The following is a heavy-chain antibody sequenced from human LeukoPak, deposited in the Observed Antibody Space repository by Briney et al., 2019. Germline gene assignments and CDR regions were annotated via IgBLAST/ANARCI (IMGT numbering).Heavy chain of an antibody. Sequence: GGSLRLSCAASGFTFSTYSMNWVRQAPGKWLEWVSYISSSSSTIYYADSVKGRFTISRDNAKNSLYLQMNSLRAEDTAVYYCAKTRPLDSSSWSHGDYWGQGTLVTVSS. CDR1: GFTFSTYS. CDR2: ISSSSSTI. D-gene: IGHD6-13*01. J-gene: IGHJ4*02. CDR3: AKTRPLDSSSWSHGDY. V-gene: IGHV3-48*01.